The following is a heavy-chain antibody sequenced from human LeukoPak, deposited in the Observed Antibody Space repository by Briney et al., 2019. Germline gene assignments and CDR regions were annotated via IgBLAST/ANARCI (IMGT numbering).Heavy chain of an antibody. D-gene: IGHD1-26*01. Sequence: SVKVSCKASGGTFSSYAISRVRQAPGQGLEWMGGIIPIFGTANYAQKFQGRVTITADESTSTAYMELSSLRSEDTAVYYCARAGIVGATWAFDIWGQGTMVTVSS. CDR3: ARAGIVGATWAFDI. J-gene: IGHJ3*02. CDR2: IIPIFGTA. CDR1: GGTFSSYA. V-gene: IGHV1-69*13.